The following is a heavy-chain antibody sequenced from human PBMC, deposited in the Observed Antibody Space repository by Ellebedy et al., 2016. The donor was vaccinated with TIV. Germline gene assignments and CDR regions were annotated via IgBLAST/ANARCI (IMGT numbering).Heavy chain of an antibody. Sequence: SETLSLXXTVSGDSISGSDYYWGWIRQPPGKGLEWIGSIFYTGITYYNPSPKSRVTISADTSKNQFSLKLSSATAADTAVYYCLRGLRWGQGTLVTVSS. J-gene: IGHJ4*02. CDR3: LRGLR. V-gene: IGHV4-39*07. CDR1: GDSISGSDYY. CDR2: IFYTGIT. D-gene: IGHD3-16*01.